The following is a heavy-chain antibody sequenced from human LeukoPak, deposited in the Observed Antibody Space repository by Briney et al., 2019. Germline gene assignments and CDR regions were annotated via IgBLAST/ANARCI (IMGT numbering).Heavy chain of an antibody. J-gene: IGHJ4*02. D-gene: IGHD3-22*01. CDR2: IYPDDSDT. V-gene: IGHV5-51*01. CDR3: ARFEVNHEDSSSFYYFDY. CDR1: GYAFASYW. Sequence: GESLKISCRVSGYAFASYWIGWVRQVPGKGLEWIGIIYPDDSDTKYSPSFQGQVTFSADKSVNTAYLQWSSLKASDSAMYYYARFEVNHEDSSSFYYFDYWGQGTLVTVSS.